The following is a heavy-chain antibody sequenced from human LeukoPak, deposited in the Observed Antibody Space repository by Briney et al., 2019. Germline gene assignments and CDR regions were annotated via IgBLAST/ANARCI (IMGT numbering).Heavy chain of an antibody. Sequence: SETLSLTCAVYGGSFSGYYWSWIRQPPGKGLEWIGEINHSGSTSYNPSLKSRVTISVDTSKNQFSLKLSSVTAADTAVYYCARGTTPRYFDWVNWFDPWGQGTLVTVSS. CDR1: GGSFSGYY. V-gene: IGHV4-34*01. CDR2: INHSGST. CDR3: ARGTTPRYFDWVNWFDP. J-gene: IGHJ5*02. D-gene: IGHD3-9*01.